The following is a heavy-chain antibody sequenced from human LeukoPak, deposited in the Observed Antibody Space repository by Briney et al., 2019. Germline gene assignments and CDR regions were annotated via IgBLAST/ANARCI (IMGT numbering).Heavy chain of an antibody. J-gene: IGHJ4*02. CDR1: GGTFSSYA. CDR2: IIPIFGTA. V-gene: IGHV1-69*13. Sequence: GASVKVSCKASGGTFSSYAISWVRQAPGQGLEWMGGIIPIFGTANYAQKFQGRVTITADGSTSTAYIELNSLRSEDTAVYYCATRESESNFDYWGPGALVTVSS. CDR3: ATRESESNFDY.